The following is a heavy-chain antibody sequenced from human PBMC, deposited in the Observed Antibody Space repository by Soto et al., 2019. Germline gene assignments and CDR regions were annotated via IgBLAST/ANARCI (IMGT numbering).Heavy chain of an antibody. CDR2: IYYIGAY. Sequence: SETLSLTCSVSGASVSSYYWSWVRQPPGKGLEWIGYIYYIGAYNYNPSLKSRVTISVDTSKNQFSLKLTSVTTADTAVYYCERTPATRDCLDTWGQGTLVTVSS. CDR1: GASVSSYY. J-gene: IGHJ5*02. D-gene: IGHD4-4*01. CDR3: ERTPATRDCLDT. V-gene: IGHV4-59*02.